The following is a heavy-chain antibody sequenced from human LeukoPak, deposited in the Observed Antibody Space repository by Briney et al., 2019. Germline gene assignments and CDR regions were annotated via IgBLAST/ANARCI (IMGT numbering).Heavy chain of an antibody. Sequence: GGSLRLSCAASGFTFSSYSMNWVRQAPGKGLEWVANIKPDGSEKYYVDSVKGRFTISRDNAKNSLYLQMNSLRAEDTAVYFCARDTMGATDYWGQGTLVTVSS. CDR2: IKPDGSEK. CDR3: ARDTMGATDY. CDR1: GFTFSSYS. V-gene: IGHV3-7*01. J-gene: IGHJ4*02. D-gene: IGHD1-26*01.